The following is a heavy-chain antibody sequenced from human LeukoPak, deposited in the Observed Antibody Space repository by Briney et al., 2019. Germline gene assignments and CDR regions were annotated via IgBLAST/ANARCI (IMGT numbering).Heavy chain of an antibody. D-gene: IGHD3-22*01. V-gene: IGHV3-74*01. CDR3: ARGDYFYDSAGYYYSFDY. CDR1: GLTFSSDW. J-gene: IGHJ4*02. CDR2: INSDASTI. Sequence: GGSLRLSCAASGLTFSSDWMHWVRQVPGKGLVWVSRINSDASTINYADSVKGRFTISRDNAENTLYLQMNNLRAEDTAVYYCARGDYFYDSAGYYYSFDYWGQGTLVTVSS.